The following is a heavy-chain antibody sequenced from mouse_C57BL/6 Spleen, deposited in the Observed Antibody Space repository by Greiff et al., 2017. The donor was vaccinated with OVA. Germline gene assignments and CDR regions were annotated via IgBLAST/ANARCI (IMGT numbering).Heavy chain of an antibody. V-gene: IGHV1-69*01. CDR3: ARTDYSNYGFAY. J-gene: IGHJ3*01. CDR2: IDPSDSYT. Sequence: PGQGLEWIGEIDPSDSYTNYNQKFKGKSTLTVDKSSSTAYMQLSSLTSEDSAVYYCARTDYSNYGFAYWGQGTLVTVSA. D-gene: IGHD2-5*01.